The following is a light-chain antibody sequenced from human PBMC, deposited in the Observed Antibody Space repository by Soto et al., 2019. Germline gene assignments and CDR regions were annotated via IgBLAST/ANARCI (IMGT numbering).Light chain of an antibody. V-gene: IGKV3-15*01. CDR2: DAS. CDR1: QSVSSY. Sequence: EIVLTQSPATLSLSQAERATLSCRASQSVSSYLAWYQQKPGQAPRLLIYDASTRATGIPARFSGSGSGTEFTLTISSLQSEDFASYYCQQYDKGPPKTFGQGSKVDIK. J-gene: IGKJ1*01. CDR3: QQYDKGPPKT.